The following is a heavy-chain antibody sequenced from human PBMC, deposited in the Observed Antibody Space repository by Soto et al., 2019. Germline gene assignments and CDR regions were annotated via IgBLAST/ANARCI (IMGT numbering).Heavy chain of an antibody. CDR3: ARGPSVDKVDY. Sequence: QVQLQESGPILVKPSQTLSLTCTVSGGSISSVYDYWSWIRQSPDKGLEGIGHIYDGGSTYNNPSLPSRATRPLDTSTNQFTLQLRSVTAADTAVYYCARGPSVDKVDYWGQGTLVTVAS. V-gene: IGHV4-30-4*01. CDR2: IYDGGST. D-gene: IGHD2-21*01. J-gene: IGHJ4*02. CDR1: GGSISSVYDY.